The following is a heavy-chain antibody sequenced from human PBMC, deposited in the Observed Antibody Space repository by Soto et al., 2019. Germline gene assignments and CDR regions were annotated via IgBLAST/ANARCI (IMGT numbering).Heavy chain of an antibody. CDR1: GGSIRSGGYY. J-gene: IGHJ5*02. CDR2: IYYSGST. Sequence: SETLSLTCTVSGGSIRSGGYYWSWIKQHPGKGLEWIGYIYYSGSTYYNPSLKSRVTISVDTSKNQFSLKLSSVTAADTAVYYCARGRSLRYCSGGSCYEFGIDPWGQGTLVTVSS. V-gene: IGHV4-31*03. D-gene: IGHD2-15*01. CDR3: ARGRSLRYCSGGSCYEFGIDP.